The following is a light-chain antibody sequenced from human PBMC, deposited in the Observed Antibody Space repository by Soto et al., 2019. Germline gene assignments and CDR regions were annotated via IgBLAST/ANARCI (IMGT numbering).Light chain of an antibody. CDR2: GTS. J-gene: IGKJ3*01. CDR3: QHYGSSLIFS. V-gene: IGKV3-20*01. Sequence: EIVLTQSPGTLSLSPGERATLSCRASQNVNGNFLAWYQQKPGQGPRLLIYGTSGRATGIPDRFSGSGSGTDFTLTISRLEPEDFAVYYCQHYGSSLIFSFGPGTKVEIK. CDR1: QNVNGNF.